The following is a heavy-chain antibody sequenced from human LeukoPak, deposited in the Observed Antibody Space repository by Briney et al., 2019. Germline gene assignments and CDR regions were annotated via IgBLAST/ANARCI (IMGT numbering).Heavy chain of an antibody. D-gene: IGHD3-9*01. CDR1: GFTFSSYW. V-gene: IGHV3-7*03. Sequence: GGSLRLSCAASGFTFSSYWMSWVRQAPGKGLEWVANIKQDGSEKYYVDSVKGRFTISRDNAENSLYLQMNSLRAEDTAVYYCARDRTFHIWTGYYKPYFDYWGQGTLVTVSS. CDR2: IKQDGSEK. J-gene: IGHJ4*02. CDR3: ARDRTFHIWTGYYKPYFDY.